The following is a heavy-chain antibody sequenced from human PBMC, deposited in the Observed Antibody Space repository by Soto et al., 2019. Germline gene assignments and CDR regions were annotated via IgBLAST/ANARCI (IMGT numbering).Heavy chain of an antibody. J-gene: IGHJ4*02. CDR1: GYTFNTYY. Sequence: QVQLVKSGAEVRKPGASVKVSCKPSGYTFNTYYLHWLRQAPGQALEWMGVIHPSGGGTTYAQKFLGRVTVTRDTSTTTVFMELRSLRSDDTAVYYCARGGHIAVVTASFDNWGQGSLVTVSS. D-gene: IGHD2-21*02. CDR3: ARGGHIAVVTASFDN. V-gene: IGHV1-46*02. CDR2: IHPSGGGT.